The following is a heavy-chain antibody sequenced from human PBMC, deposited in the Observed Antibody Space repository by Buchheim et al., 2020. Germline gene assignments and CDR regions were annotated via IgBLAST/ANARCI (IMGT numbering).Heavy chain of an antibody. CDR1: GDSISSSNW. CDR3: AINRRDIWSFDS. Sequence: QVQLQESGPGLVKPSGTLPLTCAVAGDSISSSNWWSWVRQAPGKGLEWIGEISPSGNINYNPSLTSRATISVDRSKNLFSLKLRYVTAADTAVYYCAINRRDIWSFDSWGQGTL. CDR2: ISPSGNI. J-gene: IGHJ4*02. V-gene: IGHV4-4*02. D-gene: IGHD1-1*01.